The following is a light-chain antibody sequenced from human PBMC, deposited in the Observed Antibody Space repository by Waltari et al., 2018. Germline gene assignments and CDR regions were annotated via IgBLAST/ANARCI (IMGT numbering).Light chain of an antibody. CDR2: SNN. V-gene: IGLV1-44*01. J-gene: IGLJ1*01. CDR3: AAWDDSLSGDV. Sequence: VTISCSGSASNIGRNTVNWYQHLPGTAPKLLIYSNNQRHSGVPDRFSGSKSDTSASLVISGLKSEDEAEYYCAAWDDSLSGDVFGTGTKVTVL. CDR1: ASNIGRNT.